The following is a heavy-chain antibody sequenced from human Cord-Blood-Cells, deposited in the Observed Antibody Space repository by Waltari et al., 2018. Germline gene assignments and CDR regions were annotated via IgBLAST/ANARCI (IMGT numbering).Heavy chain of an antibody. D-gene: IGHD4-17*01. CDR3: ARLFYGDYYYYGMDV. Sequence: QLQLQESGPGLVKPSETLSLTYTVSGGSISSSSYYWGWIRQPPGKGLEWIGSSYYSGSTYYNPSLKSRVTISVDTSKNQFSLKLSSVTAADTAVYYCARLFYGDYYYYGMDVWGQGTTVTVSS. J-gene: IGHJ6*02. V-gene: IGHV4-39*01. CDR1: GGSISSSSYY. CDR2: SYYSGST.